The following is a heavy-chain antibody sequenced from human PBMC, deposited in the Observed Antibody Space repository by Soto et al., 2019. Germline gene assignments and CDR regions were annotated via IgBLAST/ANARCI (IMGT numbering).Heavy chain of an antibody. CDR2: TYYSGST. Sequence: SETLSLTCTVSGGSISSYYWSWIRQPPGKGLEWIGYTYYSGSTNYNPSLKSRVTISVDTSKNQFSLKLSSVTAADTAVYYCARLSITMVRGVIPYMDVWGKGTTVTVSS. CDR3: ARLSITMVRGVIPYMDV. V-gene: IGHV4-59*08. J-gene: IGHJ6*03. CDR1: GGSISSYY. D-gene: IGHD3-10*01.